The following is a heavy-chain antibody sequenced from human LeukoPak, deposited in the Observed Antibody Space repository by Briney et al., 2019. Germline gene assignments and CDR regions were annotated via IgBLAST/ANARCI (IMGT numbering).Heavy chain of an antibody. CDR3: ARDRGTSGIVVVAYYYYMDV. D-gene: IGHD3-22*01. V-gene: IGHV4-4*07. CDR1: GGSISSYY. J-gene: IGHJ6*03. Sequence: SETLSLTCTVSGGSISSYYWSWIRQPAGKGLEWIVRIYTSGSTNYNPSLRSRVTMSVDTSKNQFSLKLSSVTAADTAVYYCARDRGTSGIVVVAYYYYMDVWGKGTTVTVSS. CDR2: IYTSGST.